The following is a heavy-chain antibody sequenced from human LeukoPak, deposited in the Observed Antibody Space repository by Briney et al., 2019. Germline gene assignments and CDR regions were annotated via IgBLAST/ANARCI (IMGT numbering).Heavy chain of an antibody. V-gene: IGHV4-59*01. Sequence: PSETLSLTCTVSGGSISSYYWSWIRQSPGKGLECIGCIHYTGSTNYNPSLKSRVTISVETSKNQFSLKLKSVTAADTAVYYCARGGYYGSGNDFRFDPWGQGTLVTVSS. D-gene: IGHD3-10*01. CDR3: ARGGYYGSGNDFRFDP. CDR2: IHYTGST. CDR1: GGSISSYY. J-gene: IGHJ5*02.